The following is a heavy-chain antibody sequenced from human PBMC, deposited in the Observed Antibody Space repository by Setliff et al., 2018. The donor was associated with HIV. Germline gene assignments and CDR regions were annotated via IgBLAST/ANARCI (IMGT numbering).Heavy chain of an antibody. CDR2: ITHSGSA. Sequence: SETLSLTCAVYGGSFSGYYCWSWIRQSPGERLEWIGDITHSGSAEYSPSFRSRVAISVDTSKNQFSLKLNSVTAADTAVYYCATFDYYDSSGFYYGGGHWGQGTLVTV. CDR3: ATFDYYDSSGFYYGGGH. CDR1: GGSFSGYY. V-gene: IGHV4-34*01. J-gene: IGHJ4*02. D-gene: IGHD3-22*01.